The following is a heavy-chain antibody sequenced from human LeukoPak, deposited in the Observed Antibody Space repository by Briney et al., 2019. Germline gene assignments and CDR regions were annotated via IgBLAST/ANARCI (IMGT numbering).Heavy chain of an antibody. Sequence: GGSLRLSCAASGFTFSGYGMHWVRQAPGKGLEWVLFISNDGSNKYYADSVKGRFTISRDNSKNTLYLQMNSLRAEDTAVYYCARGTYYDFWSGYQYFQHWGQGTLVTVSS. CDR1: GFTFSGYG. D-gene: IGHD3-3*01. V-gene: IGHV3-30*03. CDR2: ISNDGSNK. CDR3: ARGTYYDFWSGYQYFQH. J-gene: IGHJ1*01.